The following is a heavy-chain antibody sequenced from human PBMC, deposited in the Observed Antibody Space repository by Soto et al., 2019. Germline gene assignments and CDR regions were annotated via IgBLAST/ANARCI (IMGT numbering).Heavy chain of an antibody. Sequence: EVQLVESGGGLVQPGGSLRLSCAASGFTVSSNYMSWVRQAPGKGLEWVSVFYSDGSTFYADSVKGRFTISRDNSKNTLYLQMNSLRAEDTAVYYCARAPGAGSSVFLDYWGQGTLVTVSS. CDR3: ARAPGAGSSVFLDY. J-gene: IGHJ4*02. CDR2: FYSDGST. V-gene: IGHV3-66*01. D-gene: IGHD6-6*01. CDR1: GFTVSSNY.